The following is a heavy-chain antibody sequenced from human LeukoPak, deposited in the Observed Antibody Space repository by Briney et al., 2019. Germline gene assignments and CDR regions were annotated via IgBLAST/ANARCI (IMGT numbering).Heavy chain of an antibody. Sequence: GGSLRLSCAASGFTFSSYAMSWVRQARGKGLEWVSAISGSGGSTYYADSVKGRFTISRDNSKNTLYLQMNSLRAEDTAVYYCAKSAPAAYYYDSSGYLGYFDYWGQGTLVTVSS. CDR1: GFTFSSYA. D-gene: IGHD3-22*01. CDR2: ISGSGGST. J-gene: IGHJ4*02. CDR3: AKSAPAAYYYDSSGYLGYFDY. V-gene: IGHV3-23*01.